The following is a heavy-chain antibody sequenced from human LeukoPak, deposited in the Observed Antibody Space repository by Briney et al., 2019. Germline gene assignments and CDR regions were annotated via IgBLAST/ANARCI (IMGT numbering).Heavy chain of an antibody. CDR3: ARFSSGWYRKDAFDI. D-gene: IGHD6-19*01. V-gene: IGHV4-30-4*08. Sequence: PSQTLSLTCTVSGGSISSGDYYWSWIRQPPGKGLEGIVYIYYSGSTYDNPSRKRRVTISIYTSKNQFSLKLSSVTAADTAVYYCARFSSGWYRKDAFDIWGQGTMVTVSS. CDR1: GGSISSGDYY. CDR2: IYYSGST. J-gene: IGHJ3*02.